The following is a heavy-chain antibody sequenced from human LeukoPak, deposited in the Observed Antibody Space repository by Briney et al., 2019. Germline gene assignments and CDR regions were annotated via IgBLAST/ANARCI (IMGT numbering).Heavy chain of an antibody. J-gene: IGHJ6*03. Sequence: GGSLRLSCAASGFSIRSYWMHWVRQAPGKGLEWVSFISTSSSYIYYADSVKGRFTISRDNAKNSLYLQMNSLRAEDTAVYYCARDVRWHETASPFSDYYMDVWGKGTTVTVSS. CDR1: GFSIRSYW. D-gene: IGHD1-1*01. V-gene: IGHV3-21*01. CDR2: ISTSSSYI. CDR3: ARDVRWHETASPFSDYYMDV.